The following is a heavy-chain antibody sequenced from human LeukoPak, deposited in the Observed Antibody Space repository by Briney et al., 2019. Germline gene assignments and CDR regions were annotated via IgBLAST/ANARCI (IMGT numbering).Heavy chain of an antibody. Sequence: ASVKVSCKASGYTFTGYYMHWVRQAPGQGLEWMGWINPNSGDTQYAQTFQGRVTITRDTSLTTAYMELSGLNCDDTAVYYCSRGPVPAAIFRFDPWGQGTLVTVSS. V-gene: IGHV1-2*02. CDR2: INPNSGDT. CDR3: SRGPVPAAIFRFDP. CDR1: GYTFTGYY. D-gene: IGHD2-2*01. J-gene: IGHJ5*02.